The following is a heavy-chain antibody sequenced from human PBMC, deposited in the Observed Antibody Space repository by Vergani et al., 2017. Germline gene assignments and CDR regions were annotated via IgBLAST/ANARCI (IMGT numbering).Heavy chain of an antibody. V-gene: IGHV3-30-3*01. CDR3: ARGASGDYVSSFDY. CDR2: ISYDGSNK. J-gene: IGHJ4*02. Sequence: QVQLVESGGVVVQPGRSLRLSCAASGFTFSSYAMHWVRQAPGKGLEWVAVISYDGSNKYYADSVKGRFTISRDNSKNTLYLQMNSLRAEDTAVYYCARGASGDYVSSFDYWGQGTLVTVSS. D-gene: IGHD4-17*01. CDR1: GFTFSSYA.